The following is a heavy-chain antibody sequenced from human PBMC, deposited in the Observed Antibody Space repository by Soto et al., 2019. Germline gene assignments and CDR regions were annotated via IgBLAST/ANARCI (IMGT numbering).Heavy chain of an antibody. CDR2: ILYSGTT. V-gene: IGHV4-39*01. Sequence: QLQLQESGPGLLRPSETLSLTCNVSGGAISSSSYFWAWVRQPPGKTLEWIGHILYSGTTHYNESLKSRVAISADTSKNQFSLRLNSVTPADTAIYYCARGGGYYGVLFDYWGQGTLVPVSS. CDR1: GGAISSSSYF. D-gene: IGHD4-17*01. CDR3: ARGGGYYGVLFDY. J-gene: IGHJ4*02.